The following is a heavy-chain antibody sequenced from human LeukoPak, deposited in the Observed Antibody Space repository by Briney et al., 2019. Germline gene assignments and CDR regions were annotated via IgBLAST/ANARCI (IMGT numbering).Heavy chain of an antibody. CDR1: GGSFSGYY. D-gene: IGHD5-24*01. Sequence: PSETLSLTCAVYGGSFSGYYWSWIRQPPGKGLGWIGEINHSGSTNYNPSLKSRVTISVDTSKNQFSLKLSSVTAADTAVYYCATLEMATIGGGFDYWGQGTLVTVSS. V-gene: IGHV4-34*01. J-gene: IGHJ4*02. CDR3: ATLEMATIGGGFDY. CDR2: INHSGST.